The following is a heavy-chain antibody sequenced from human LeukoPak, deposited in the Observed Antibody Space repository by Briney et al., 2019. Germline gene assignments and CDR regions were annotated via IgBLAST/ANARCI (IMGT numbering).Heavy chain of an antibody. J-gene: IGHJ4*02. Sequence: SETLSLTCTVSGGSISRGSYYWSWIRQPAGKGLEWIGRIYTSGSTNYNPSHKSRVTISVDTSKNQFSLKLSSVTAADTAVYYCARGVRKGRDGYNQKYYNDYWGQGTLVTVSS. V-gene: IGHV4-61*02. CDR3: ARGVRKGRDGYNQKYYNDY. CDR2: IYTSGST. D-gene: IGHD5-24*01. CDR1: GGSISRGSYY.